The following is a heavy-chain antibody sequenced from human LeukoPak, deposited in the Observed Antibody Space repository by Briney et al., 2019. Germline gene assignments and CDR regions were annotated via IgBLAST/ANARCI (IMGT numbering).Heavy chain of an antibody. Sequence: PGRSLRLSCAASGFPFRSYWMHWVRQVPGKGLGWVSRINSDGSTTSHPDSVKGRFTISRDNAKNTLYLQMNSLRAEDTAVYYCARSTGGIFDYWGQGALVTVSS. CDR1: GFPFRSYW. V-gene: IGHV3-74*01. J-gene: IGHJ4*02. CDR3: ARSTGGIFDY. D-gene: IGHD2-8*02. CDR2: INSDGSTT.